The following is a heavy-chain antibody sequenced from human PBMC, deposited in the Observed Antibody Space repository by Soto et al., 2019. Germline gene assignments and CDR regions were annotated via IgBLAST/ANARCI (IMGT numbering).Heavy chain of an antibody. CDR3: ARDPWPDSSGGSCFDY. V-gene: IGHV3-48*02. Sequence: EVQLEESGGALVQPGGSLRLSCAASGFTFKTYNMNWVRQAPGKGLEWVSYIGTSGTPVYYADSVKGRFTISRDNAKKSLCLQMHSLRDDDAAVYFCARDPWPDSSGGSCFDYWGQGTVVTVSS. CDR1: GFTFKTYN. J-gene: IGHJ4*02. CDR2: IGTSGTPV. D-gene: IGHD3-22*01.